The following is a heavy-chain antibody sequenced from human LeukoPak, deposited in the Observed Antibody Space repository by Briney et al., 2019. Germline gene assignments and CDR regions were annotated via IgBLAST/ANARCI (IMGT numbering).Heavy chain of an antibody. V-gene: IGHV1-18*01. CDR1: GYTFTSYG. D-gene: IGHD6-6*01. J-gene: IGHJ4*02. Sequence: GGSVRVSCKASGYTFTSYGISWVRQAPGQGLEWMGWISAYNGNTNYAQKLQGRVTMTTDTSTSTAYMELRSLRSDDTAVYYCARGRIAARPREYYFDYWGQGTLVTVSS. CDR2: ISAYNGNT. CDR3: ARGRIAARPREYYFDY.